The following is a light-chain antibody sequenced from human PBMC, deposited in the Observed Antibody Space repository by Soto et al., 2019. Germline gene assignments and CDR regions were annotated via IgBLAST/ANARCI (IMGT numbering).Light chain of an antibody. CDR2: DAS. J-gene: IGKJ5*01. V-gene: IGKV3D-15*01. Sequence: EVVVTQSPATLSVSPGERAALSCRASQSVSSYLAWYQQKPGQAPRLLIYDASTTATGIPARFSGSGSGTEFTLTISSLQSEDFAVYYCQQYNNWPITFGQGTRLEIK. CDR3: QQYNNWPIT. CDR1: QSVSSY.